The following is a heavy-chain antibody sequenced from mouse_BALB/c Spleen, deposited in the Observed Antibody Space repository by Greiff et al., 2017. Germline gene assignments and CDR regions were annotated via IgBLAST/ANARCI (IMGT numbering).Heavy chain of an antibody. V-gene: IGHV1S56*01. Sequence: QVQLQQSGPELVKPGASVRISCKASGYTFTSYYIHWVKQRPGQGLEWIGWIYPGNVNTKYNEKFKGKATLTADKSSSTAYMQLSSLTSEDSAVYFCARRGFYFDDWGQGTTLTVSS. J-gene: IGHJ2*01. CDR2: IYPGNVNT. CDR1: GYTFTSYY. CDR3: ARRGFYFDD.